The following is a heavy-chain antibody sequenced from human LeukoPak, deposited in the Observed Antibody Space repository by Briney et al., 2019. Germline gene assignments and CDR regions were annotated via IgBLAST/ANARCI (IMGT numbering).Heavy chain of an antibody. CDR1: GFTFSSYA. V-gene: IGHV3-30*10. CDR2: ISNDGSYN. D-gene: IGHD1-26*01. J-gene: IGHJ5*01. CDR3: ARDGSGTNLFDVGWFDS. Sequence: GGSLRLSCAASGFTFSSYAMHWVRQAPGKGLEWVAFISNDGSYNYCTDSVKGRFNISRDNSENTLYLQMNSLRPDDTAVYYCARDGSGTNLFDVGWFDSWGQGTLVTVSS.